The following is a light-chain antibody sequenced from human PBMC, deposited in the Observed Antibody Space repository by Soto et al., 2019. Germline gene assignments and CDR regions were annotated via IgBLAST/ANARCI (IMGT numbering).Light chain of an antibody. V-gene: IGLV2-14*01. J-gene: IGLJ2*01. CDR3: TSYTTRSTLV. Sequence: QSALTQPASVSGSPGQSITISCTGTSSDVDGYNYVSWYQQHPGKAPKLIIYEVSNRPSGISNRFSGSKSGNTASLTISGLQAEDEADYYCTSYTTRSTLVFGGGTKLTVL. CDR2: EVS. CDR1: SSDVDGYNY.